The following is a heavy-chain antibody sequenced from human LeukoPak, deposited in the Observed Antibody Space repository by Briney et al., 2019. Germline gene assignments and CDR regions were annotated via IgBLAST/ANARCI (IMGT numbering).Heavy chain of an antibody. V-gene: IGHV3-66*01. CDR3: ARDRAVADGRLYY. Sequence: GGSLRLSCAGSGFTVSSNYMSWVRQAPGKGLEWVSVIYSGDGTYYADSVEGRFIISRDNSKNTVYLQMNSLRAEDTAVYYCARDRAVADGRLYYWGQGTLVTVSS. CDR2: IYSGDGT. J-gene: IGHJ4*02. CDR1: GFTVSSNY. D-gene: IGHD6-19*01.